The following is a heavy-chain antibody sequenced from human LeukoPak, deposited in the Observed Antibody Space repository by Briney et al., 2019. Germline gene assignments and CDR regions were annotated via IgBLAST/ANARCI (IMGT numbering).Heavy chain of an antibody. D-gene: IGHD3-9*01. CDR2: IIPIFGTA. Sequence: SVKVSCKASGGTFSSYAISWVRQAPGQGLEWMGRIIPIFGTANYAQKFQGRVTITTDESTRKAYMEMSRLRSEDTAVYYCATETYYDTLTGYSDFDYWGQGTLVTVSS. CDR1: GGTFSSYA. CDR3: ATETYYDTLTGYSDFDY. J-gene: IGHJ4*02. V-gene: IGHV1-69*05.